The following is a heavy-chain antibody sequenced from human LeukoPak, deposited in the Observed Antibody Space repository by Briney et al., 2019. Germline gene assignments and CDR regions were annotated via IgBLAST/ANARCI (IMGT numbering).Heavy chain of an antibody. Sequence: GGSLRLSCAASGFTFSSFAMNWVRQAPGKGLEWVSATSGSGGTTYHADSVKGRFTISRDNSKNTLYLQMNSLRAEDTAVYYCAKDLEAGFWSGYPFYYGMDVWGQGTTVTVSS. D-gene: IGHD3-3*01. CDR3: AKDLEAGFWSGYPFYYGMDV. J-gene: IGHJ6*02. V-gene: IGHV3-23*01. CDR1: GFTFSSFA. CDR2: TSGSGGTT.